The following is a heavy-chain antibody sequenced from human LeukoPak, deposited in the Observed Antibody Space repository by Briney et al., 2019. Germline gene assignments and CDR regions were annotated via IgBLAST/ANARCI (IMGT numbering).Heavy chain of an antibody. J-gene: IGHJ4*02. Sequence: GGSLRLSCAASGLTVSSNCMSWVRQAPGKGLEWVSFIYSGGSTYYTDSVKGRFTISRDNSKNTLYLQMNSLRAEDTAVYYCARRAGDYSHPYDYWGQGILVTVSP. CDR1: GLTVSSNC. CDR3: ARRAGDYSHPYDY. V-gene: IGHV3-53*01. D-gene: IGHD3-22*01. CDR2: IYSGGST.